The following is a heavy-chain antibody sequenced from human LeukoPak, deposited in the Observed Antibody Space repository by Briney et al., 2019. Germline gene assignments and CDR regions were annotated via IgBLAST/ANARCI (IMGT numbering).Heavy chain of an antibody. Sequence: KPSETLSLTCTVSGGSISSYYWSWIRQPPGKGLEWIGYISYTGSTNYNPSLKSRVTISVDTSKNQSSLKLNSVTAADTAVYYCARLIVGATSWFDPWGQGTLVTVSS. CDR3: ARLIVGATSWFDP. CDR1: GGSISSYY. D-gene: IGHD1-26*01. V-gene: IGHV4-59*08. CDR2: ISYTGST. J-gene: IGHJ5*02.